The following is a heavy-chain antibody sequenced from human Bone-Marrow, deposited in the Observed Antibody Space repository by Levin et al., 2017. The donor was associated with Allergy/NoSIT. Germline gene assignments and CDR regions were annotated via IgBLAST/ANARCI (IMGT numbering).Heavy chain of an antibody. CDR1: GFTFSSYA. V-gene: IGHV3-64*01. CDR3: ARDRLPGSLDYYYYYMDV. D-gene: IGHD1-1*01. CDR2: ISSNGGST. J-gene: IGHJ6*03. Sequence: GGSLRLSCAASGFTFSSYAMHWVRQAPGKGLEYVSAISSNGGSTYYANSVKGRFTISRDNSKNTLYLQMGSLRAEDMAVYYCARDRLPGSLDYYYYYMDVWGKGTTVTVSS.